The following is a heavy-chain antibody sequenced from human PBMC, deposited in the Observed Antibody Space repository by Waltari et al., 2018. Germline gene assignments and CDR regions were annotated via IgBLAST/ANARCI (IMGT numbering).Heavy chain of an antibody. Sequence: EVQLVESGGGLVKPGGSLRLSCAASGFTLSSYSMNWVRQAPGKGLEWVSSISSISSDIYDADSVKCRFTISRDNAKNSLYLQMNSLRAEDTAVYYCARSPQTAYFDYWGQGTLVTVSS. V-gene: IGHV3-21*01. CDR3: ARSPQTAYFDY. CDR1: GFTLSSYS. CDR2: ISSISSDI. J-gene: IGHJ4*02.